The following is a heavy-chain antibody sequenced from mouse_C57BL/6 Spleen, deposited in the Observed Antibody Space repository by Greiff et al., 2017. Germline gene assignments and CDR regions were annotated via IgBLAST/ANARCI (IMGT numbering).Heavy chain of an antibody. CDR3: ARSYGYGYFDY. D-gene: IGHD2-2*01. Sequence: VQLQQSGAELVKPGASVKMSCKASGYTFTSYWITWVKQRPGQGLEWIGDIYPGSGSTNYNEKFKSKATLTVDTSSSTAYMQLNSLTSEESAGYYRARSYGYGYFDYWGQGTTLTVSS. CDR1: GYTFTSYW. V-gene: IGHV1-55*01. CDR2: IYPGSGST. J-gene: IGHJ2*01.